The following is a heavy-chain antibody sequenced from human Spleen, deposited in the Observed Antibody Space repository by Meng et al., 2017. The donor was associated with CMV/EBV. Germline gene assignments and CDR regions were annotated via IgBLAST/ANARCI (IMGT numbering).Heavy chain of an antibody. CDR1: GLIVVCNY. V-gene: IGHV3-21*01. CDR3: AREVNGVSGSS. D-gene: IGHD1-26*01. J-gene: IGHJ5*02. Sequence: GESLKISCVVSGLIVVCNYMTWVRRVPGKGLEWVSSISSSSSYIYYADSVKGRFTISRDNAKNSLYLQMNSLRAEDTAVYYCAREVNGVSGSSWGQGTLVTVSS. CDR2: ISSSSSYI.